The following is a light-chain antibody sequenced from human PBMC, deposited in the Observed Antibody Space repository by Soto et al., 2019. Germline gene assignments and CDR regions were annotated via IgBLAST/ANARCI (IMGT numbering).Light chain of an antibody. Sequence: AIQLTQSPSSLSASVGDRVTITCRASQGISSALACYQQKPGKAPKLLIYAASSLQSGVPSRFSGRRSGTEFTLTISSLQPEDFASYYCLQDYGDSWTFGQGTKVDIK. J-gene: IGKJ1*01. CDR1: QGISSA. V-gene: IGKV1-6*01. CDR2: AAS. CDR3: LQDYGDSWT.